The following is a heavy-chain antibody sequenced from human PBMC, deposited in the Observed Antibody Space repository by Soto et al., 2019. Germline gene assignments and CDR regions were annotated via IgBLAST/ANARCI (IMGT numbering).Heavy chain of an antibody. CDR1: GGTFSSYA. CDR3: ASPPGGWELLCPNDAFDI. J-gene: IGHJ3*02. V-gene: IGHV1-69*12. CDR2: IIPIFGTA. Sequence: QVQLVQSGAEVKKPGSSVKVSCKASGGTFSSYAISWVRQAPGQGLEWMGGIIPIFGTANYAQKFQGRVTITADESTSTAYMELSSLRSEDTAVYYCASPPGGWELLCPNDAFDIWGQGTMVTVSS. D-gene: IGHD1-26*01.